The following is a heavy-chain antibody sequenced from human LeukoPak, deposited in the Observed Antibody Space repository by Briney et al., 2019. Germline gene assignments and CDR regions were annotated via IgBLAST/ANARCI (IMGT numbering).Heavy chain of an antibody. CDR1: GYTFTSYA. D-gene: IGHD5-12*01. CDR2: INAGNGNT. J-gene: IGHJ4*02. Sequence: EASVNVSCKASGYTFTSYAMHWVRQAPGQRLEWMGWINAGNGNTKYSQKFQGRVNITRDTSASTADMELSSLRSEDTAVYYCARGPRAEWLNIDYWGQGTLVTVSS. V-gene: IGHV1-3*01. CDR3: ARGPRAEWLNIDY.